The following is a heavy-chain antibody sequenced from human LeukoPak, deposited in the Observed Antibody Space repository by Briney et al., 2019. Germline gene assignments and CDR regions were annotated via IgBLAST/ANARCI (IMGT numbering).Heavy chain of an antibody. CDR2: ISSGSNTI. V-gene: IGHV3-48*01. CDR1: GFTFSSYA. Sequence: AGGSLRLSCAASGFTFSSYALNWVRQAPGKGLEWVSYISSGSNTIYYADSVKGRFTVSRDNAKNSLYLQMNSLRAEDTAVYYCARETRGRFDYWGQGTLVTVPS. J-gene: IGHJ4*02. CDR3: ARETRGRFDY. D-gene: IGHD6-25*01.